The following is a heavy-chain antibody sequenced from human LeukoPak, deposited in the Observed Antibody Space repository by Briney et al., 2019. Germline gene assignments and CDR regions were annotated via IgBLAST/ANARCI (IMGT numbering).Heavy chain of an antibody. CDR1: GGTFSSYA. Sequence: ASVKVSCKASGGTFSSYAISWVRQAPGQGLEWMGRIIPIFGIANYAQKFQGRVTITADKSTSTAYMELSSLRSEDTAVHYCARDLLERGTAVAFFDYWGQGTLVTVSS. J-gene: IGHJ4*02. V-gene: IGHV1-69*04. D-gene: IGHD6-19*01. CDR2: IIPIFGIA. CDR3: ARDLLERGTAVAFFDY.